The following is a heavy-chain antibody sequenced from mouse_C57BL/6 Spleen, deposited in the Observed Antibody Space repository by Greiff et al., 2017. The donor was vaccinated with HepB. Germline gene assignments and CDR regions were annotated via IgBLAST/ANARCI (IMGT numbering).Heavy chain of an antibody. CDR1: GYTFTDYY. Sequence: EVKLQQSGPELVKPGASVKISCKASGYTFTDYYMNWVKQSHGKSLEWIGDINPNNGGTSYNQKFKGKATLTVDKSSSTAYMELRSLTSEDSAVYYCAREVLRYLDYWGQGTTLTVSS. CDR2: INPNNGGT. CDR3: AREVLRYLDY. V-gene: IGHV1-26*01. J-gene: IGHJ2*01. D-gene: IGHD1-1*01.